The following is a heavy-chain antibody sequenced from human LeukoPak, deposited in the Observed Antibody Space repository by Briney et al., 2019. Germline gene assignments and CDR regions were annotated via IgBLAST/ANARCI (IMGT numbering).Heavy chain of an antibody. D-gene: IGHD3-16*01. CDR3: ARERLLWGDPGGFDP. CDR2: MKQDGSEK. Sequence: PGGSLRLSCTASGFTFSSYWMSWVRQPPGKGLEWVANMKQDGSEKYYVDSVEGRFTISRDNAKNSLYLQMNSLRAEDTAVYYCARERLLWGDPGGFDPWGQGTLVTVSS. V-gene: IGHV3-7*01. CDR1: GFTFSSYW. J-gene: IGHJ5*02.